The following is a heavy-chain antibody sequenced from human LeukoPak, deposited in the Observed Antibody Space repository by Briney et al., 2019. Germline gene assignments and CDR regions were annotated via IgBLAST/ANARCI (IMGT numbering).Heavy chain of an antibody. CDR2: ISGSGGST. J-gene: IGHJ4*02. D-gene: IGHD2-15*01. V-gene: IGHV3-23*01. CDR1: GFTFSSYA. Sequence: PGGSLRLSCAASGFTFSSYAMSWVRQAPGKGLEWVSGISGSGGSTYYADSVKGRFTISRDNSKNMVYLQMNTLRADDTAVYYCAKSVVVITFRFDDWGQGALVTVSS. CDR3: AKSVVVITFRFDD.